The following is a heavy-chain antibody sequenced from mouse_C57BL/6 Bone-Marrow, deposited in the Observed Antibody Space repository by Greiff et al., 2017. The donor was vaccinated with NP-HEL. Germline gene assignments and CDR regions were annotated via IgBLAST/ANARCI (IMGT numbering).Heavy chain of an antibody. J-gene: IGHJ3*01. D-gene: IGHD1-1*01. Sequence: EVQLQESGPELVKPGASVKIPCKASGYTFTDYNMDWVKQSHGKSLEWIGDINPNNGGTIYNQKFKGKATLTVDKSSSTAYMELRSLTSEDTAVYYCARSGSSYVKAWFAYWGQGTLVTVSA. CDR1: GYTFTDYN. CDR2: INPNNGGT. V-gene: IGHV1-18*01. CDR3: ARSGSSYVKAWFAY.